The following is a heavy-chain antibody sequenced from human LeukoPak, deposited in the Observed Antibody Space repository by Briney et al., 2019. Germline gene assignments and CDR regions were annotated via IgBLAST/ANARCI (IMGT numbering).Heavy chain of an antibody. D-gene: IGHD1-14*01. CDR2: IYYSGST. CDR1: GGSISSYY. CDR3: ARSPRGGTKTYFDY. V-gene: IGHV4-59*01. J-gene: IGHJ4*02. Sequence: SETLSLTCTVSGGSISSYYWSWIRQPPGKGLKWIGYIYYSGSTNYNPSLKSRVTISVDTSKNQFSLRLSSVTAADTAVYYCARSPRGGTKTYFDYWGQGTLVTVSP.